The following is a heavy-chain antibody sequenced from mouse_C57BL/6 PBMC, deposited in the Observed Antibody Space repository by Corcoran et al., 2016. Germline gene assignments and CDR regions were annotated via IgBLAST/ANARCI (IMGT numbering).Heavy chain of an antibody. CDR2: ISYDGSN. J-gene: IGHJ1*03. Sequence: DVQLQESGPGLVKPSQSLSLTCSVTGYSITSGYYWNWIRQFPGNKLEWMGYISYDGSNNYNPSLKNRISITRDTSKNQFFLKLNSVTTEDTATYYCARDHYSNYSYWYFDVWGTGTTVTVS. D-gene: IGHD2-5*01. V-gene: IGHV3-6*01. CDR3: ARDHYSNYSYWYFDV. CDR1: GYSITSGYY.